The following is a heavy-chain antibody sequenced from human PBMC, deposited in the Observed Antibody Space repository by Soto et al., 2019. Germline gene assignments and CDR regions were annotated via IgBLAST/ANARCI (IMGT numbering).Heavy chain of an antibody. CDR2: VSGYSDKR. CDR1: VYTFDTFG. J-gene: IGHJ4*01. D-gene: IGHD2-8*01. CDR3: ARGWGKYFGVNDF. Sequence: AVKVSWKDPVYTFDTFGITCVRQAPGQGLEWMGCVSGYSDKRDYSRKLQDRITLTADPSTTTSYMELRSLTSDGTAVYSCARGWGKYFGVNDFWG. V-gene: IGHV1-18*01.